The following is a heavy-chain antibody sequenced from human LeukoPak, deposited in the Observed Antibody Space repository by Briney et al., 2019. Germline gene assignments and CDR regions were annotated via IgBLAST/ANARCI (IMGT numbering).Heavy chain of an antibody. V-gene: IGHV1-2*02. CDR1: GYTFTGYY. D-gene: IGHD3-16*01. J-gene: IGHJ6*02. CDR3: ARDLVYDSPPSGMDV. Sequence: ASVEVSCKASGYTFTGYYMHWVRQAPGQGLEWMGWINPNSGGTNYAQKFQGRVTMTRDTSISTAYMELSRLRSDDTAVYYCARDLVYDSPPSGMDVWGQGTTVTVSS. CDR2: INPNSGGT.